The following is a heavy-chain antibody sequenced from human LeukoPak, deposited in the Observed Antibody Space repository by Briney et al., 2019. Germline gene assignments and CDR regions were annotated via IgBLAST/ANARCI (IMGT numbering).Heavy chain of an antibody. CDR2: FYYSGGT. Sequence: SETLSLTCSVSGGSISSSTYYWGWIRQPPGKGLEWIGSFYYSGGTYYNPSLKSRVTISVDTSKNQLSLKLSSVTAADTAMYYCARDGWFGDYNWFDPWGQGTLVTVSS. D-gene: IGHD3-10*01. CDR1: GGSISSSTYY. CDR3: ARDGWFGDYNWFDP. J-gene: IGHJ5*02. V-gene: IGHV4-39*02.